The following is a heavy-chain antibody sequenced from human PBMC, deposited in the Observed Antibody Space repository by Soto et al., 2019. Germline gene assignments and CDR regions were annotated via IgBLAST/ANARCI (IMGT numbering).Heavy chain of an antibody. CDR2: IFYTGST. J-gene: IGHJ4*02. D-gene: IGHD3-9*01. V-gene: IGHV4-59*01. CDR3: ARVTTGYLDY. CDR1: GGSISGYY. Sequence: PSATLSLTCTFSGGSISGYYWTWFRQPPGRGLAYIGDIFYTGSTNYNPSLESRVSISVEAAKNQFSLKLTSVTAADTAVYYCARVTTGYLDYWGQGTLVTVSS.